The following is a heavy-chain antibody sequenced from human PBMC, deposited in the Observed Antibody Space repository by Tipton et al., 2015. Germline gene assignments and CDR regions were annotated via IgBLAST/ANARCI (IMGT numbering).Heavy chain of an antibody. CDR1: GGSVSSGSYY. V-gene: IGHV4-61*01. CDR3: ARDVEHGMDV. Sequence: TLSLTCTVSGGSVSSGSYYWSWIRQPPGKGLEWIGNINYSDGSNYTPSLKGRVTISVDTSKNQFSLMLRSVTAADTAVYYCARDVEHGMDVWGQGTTVTVSS. J-gene: IGHJ6*02. D-gene: IGHD5-24*01. CDR2: INYSDGS.